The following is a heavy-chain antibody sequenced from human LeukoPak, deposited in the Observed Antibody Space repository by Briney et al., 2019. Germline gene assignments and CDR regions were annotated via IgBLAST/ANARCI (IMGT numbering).Heavy chain of an antibody. J-gene: IGHJ4*02. CDR3: AKDRGIFGVVIMTFDY. Sequence: GGSLGLSCAASGFTFSSYAMSWVRQAPGKGLEWVSAISGSGGSTYYADSVKGRFTISRDNSKNTLYLQMNSLRAEDTAVYYCAKDRGIFGVVIMTFDYWGQGTLVTVSS. CDR1: GFTFSSYA. V-gene: IGHV3-23*01. CDR2: ISGSGGST. D-gene: IGHD3-3*01.